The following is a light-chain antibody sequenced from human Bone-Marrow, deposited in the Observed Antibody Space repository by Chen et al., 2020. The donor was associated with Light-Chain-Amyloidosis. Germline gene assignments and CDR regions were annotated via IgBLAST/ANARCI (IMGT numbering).Light chain of an antibody. CDR2: SAS. CDR1: QSISSS. CDR3: QQSYSTLSIT. J-gene: IGKJ5*01. V-gene: IGKV1-39*01. Sequence: DIQMTQSPSSLSASVGDRVTIPCRASQSISSSLNWYQQKPGKPPKVLIYSASNLHSGVPSRFSGSGSATDFTLTISSLQPEDFATYYCQQSYSTLSITFGQGTRLEIK.